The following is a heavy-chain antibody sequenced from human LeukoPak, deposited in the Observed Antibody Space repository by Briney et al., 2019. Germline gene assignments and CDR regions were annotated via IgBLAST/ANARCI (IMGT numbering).Heavy chain of an antibody. CDR2: ISAYNGNT. Sequence: GASVKVSCKASGYTFTSYGISWVRQAPGQGLEWMGWISAYNGNTNYAQKLQGRVTMTTDTSTSTAYMELRSLRSDDTAVYYCARHLYCSGGSCYLRDAFDIWGQGTMVTVSS. J-gene: IGHJ3*02. V-gene: IGHV1-18*01. CDR3: ARHLYCSGGSCYLRDAFDI. D-gene: IGHD2-15*01. CDR1: GYTFTSYG.